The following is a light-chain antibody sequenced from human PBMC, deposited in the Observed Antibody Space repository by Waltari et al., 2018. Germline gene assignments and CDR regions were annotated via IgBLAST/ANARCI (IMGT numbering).Light chain of an antibody. V-gene: IGLV2-14*01. J-gene: IGLJ2*01. Sequence: QSALTQPASVSGSPGQSITISCTGTSSDVGGYNYVSSYQQHPGKAPKLMIYDVSKRPSGVSNRFSGSKSGNTASLTISGLQAEDEADYYCSSYTSSSTDVVFGGGNKLTVL. CDR3: SSYTSSSTDVV. CDR2: DVS. CDR1: SSDVGGYNY.